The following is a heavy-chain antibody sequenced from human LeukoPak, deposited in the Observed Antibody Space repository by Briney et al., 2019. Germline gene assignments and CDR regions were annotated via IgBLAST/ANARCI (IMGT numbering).Heavy chain of an antibody. CDR2: INHSGST. V-gene: IGHV4-34*01. J-gene: IGHJ4*02. CDR1: GGSFSGYY. D-gene: IGHD4-11*01. CDR3: ARGEKVTTAPPAY. Sequence: SETLPLTCAVYGGSFSGYYWSWIRQPPGKGLEWIGEINHSGSTNYNPSLKSRVTISVDTSKNQFSLKLSSVTAADTAVYYCARGEKVTTAPPAYWGQGTLVTVSS.